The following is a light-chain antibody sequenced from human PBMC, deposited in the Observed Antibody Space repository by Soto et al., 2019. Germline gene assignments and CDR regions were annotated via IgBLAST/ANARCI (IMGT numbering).Light chain of an antibody. V-gene: IGKV3D-15*01. CDR1: QSVSSN. J-gene: IGKJ1*01. CDR3: QRYDSFRT. Sequence: IVITQSRATLSVSPGTRATLSCRASQSVSSNFAWYQQKPGQAPRLLIYDAYNRAAGIPARFSGSGSGTDFTLTITRLEPEDFAMYYCQRYDSFRTFGQGTKVDIK. CDR2: DAY.